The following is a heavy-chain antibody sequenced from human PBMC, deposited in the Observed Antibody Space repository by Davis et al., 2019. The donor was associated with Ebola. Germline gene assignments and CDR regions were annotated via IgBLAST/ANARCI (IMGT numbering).Heavy chain of an antibody. D-gene: IGHD4-17*01. J-gene: IGHJ6*02. V-gene: IGHV5-51*01. CDR1: GYIFTSYW. Sequence: GESLKISCKGSGYIFTSYWIGWVRQMPGKGLEWMGIIYPGDSDTRYSPSFQGQVTISADKSISTAYLQWSSLKASDTAMYYCARLGPYDYGDPLGMDVWGQGTTVTVSS. CDR2: IYPGDSDT. CDR3: ARLGPYDYGDPLGMDV.